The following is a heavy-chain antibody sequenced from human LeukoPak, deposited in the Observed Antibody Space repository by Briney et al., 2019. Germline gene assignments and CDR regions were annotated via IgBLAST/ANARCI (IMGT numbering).Heavy chain of an antibody. CDR2: ISHSAST. Sequence: SETLSLTCAVSGGSIISGGNSWSWIRQPPGKGLEWIGYISHSASTYYNPSLKSRVTISVDRSKNQFSLKLTSVTAADTAVYYCARYSSTWPYWYFDLWGRGTLVTVSS. J-gene: IGHJ2*01. V-gene: IGHV4-30-2*01. CDR1: GGSIISGGNS. D-gene: IGHD6-13*01. CDR3: ARYSSTWPYWYFDL.